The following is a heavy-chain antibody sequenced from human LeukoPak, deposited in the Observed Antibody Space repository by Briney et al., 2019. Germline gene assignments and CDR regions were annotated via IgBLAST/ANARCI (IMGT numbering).Heavy chain of an antibody. D-gene: IGHD3-10*01. Sequence: ASVTVSCKASGYTFTNYGIRWVRQAPGQGLEWMGWISAYSNSTNYAQKLQGRVTMTTDTSTSTVYMELRSLRSDDTAVYYCARAAHDAQWLGEGDYWGQGTLVTVSS. CDR2: ISAYSNST. CDR3: ARAAHDAQWLGEGDY. V-gene: IGHV1-18*01. CDR1: GYTFTNYG. J-gene: IGHJ4*02.